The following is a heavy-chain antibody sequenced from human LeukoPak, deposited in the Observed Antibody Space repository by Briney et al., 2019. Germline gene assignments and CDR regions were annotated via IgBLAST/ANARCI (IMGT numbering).Heavy chain of an antibody. Sequence: PGGSLRLSCAASGFRFSSYLMHLVRQAPGKGLVWVSRISSDGSRSSYADSVKARFTISRDNAKNTLYLQRNSLRAEDTSVYYWTRDHYSSSWYWGQGTLVTVSS. J-gene: IGHJ4*02. CDR3: TRDHYSSSWY. V-gene: IGHV3-74*01. CDR2: ISSDGSRS. CDR1: GFRFSSYL. D-gene: IGHD6-13*01.